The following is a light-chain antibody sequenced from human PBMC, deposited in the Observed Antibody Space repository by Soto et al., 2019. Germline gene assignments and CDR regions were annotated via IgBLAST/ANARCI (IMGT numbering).Light chain of an antibody. CDR2: GAS. Sequence: EIGMTQSPATLSVSPGERAILSCRASQTVASNVAWYQQKPGRAPRLLIHGASTRATGVSARSSGSGSGTEFTLTISSLQSEDFAVYYCQQYHNWPPQYTFGQGTKLQIK. CDR3: QQYHNWPPQYT. V-gene: IGKV3-15*01. CDR1: QTVASN. J-gene: IGKJ2*01.